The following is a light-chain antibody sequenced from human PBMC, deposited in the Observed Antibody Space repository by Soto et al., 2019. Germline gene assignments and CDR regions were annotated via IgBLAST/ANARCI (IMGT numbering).Light chain of an antibody. CDR3: QNYDSAPIT. CDR2: AAS. J-gene: IGKJ5*01. CDR1: QDIRNY. V-gene: IGKV1-27*01. Sequence: IQMTQSPSSLSASVGTRVSITCRASQDIRNYVAWYQQKPGKVPKVLIYAASTLQPGVPSRFSGSGSGTDFTLTSNSLQPDDIATYYCQNYDSAPITFGQGTRLEIK.